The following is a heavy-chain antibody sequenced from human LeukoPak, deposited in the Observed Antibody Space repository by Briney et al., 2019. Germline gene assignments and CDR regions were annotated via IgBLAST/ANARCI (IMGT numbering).Heavy chain of an antibody. V-gene: IGHV3-7*01. Sequence: GGSLRLSCAASGFTFSSYWMSWVRQAPGKGLEWVTNIRLNGSETDYADSLKGRFLISRDNAKNSLYLQMNSLRAEDTAVYYCADPGVGYWGQGTLVTVSS. D-gene: IGHD2-8*01. CDR2: IRLNGSET. CDR1: GFTFSSYW. J-gene: IGHJ4*02. CDR3: ADPGVGY.